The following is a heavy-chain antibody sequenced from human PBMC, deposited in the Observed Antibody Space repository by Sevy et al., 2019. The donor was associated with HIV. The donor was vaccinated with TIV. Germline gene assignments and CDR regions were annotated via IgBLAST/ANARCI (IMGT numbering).Heavy chain of an antibody. D-gene: IGHD5-18*01. CDR1: GYSISSGYY. Sequence: SETLSLTCTVSGYSISSGYYWGWIRQSPGKGLEWFGSFYLGGRTYYNPSLKSRVTISPDSSKNQFSLKLNSVTAADTAVYFCVRLVTAVVYYFDYWGQGTLVTVSS. J-gene: IGHJ4*02. V-gene: IGHV4-38-2*02. CDR3: VRLVTAVVYYFDY. CDR2: FYLGGRT.